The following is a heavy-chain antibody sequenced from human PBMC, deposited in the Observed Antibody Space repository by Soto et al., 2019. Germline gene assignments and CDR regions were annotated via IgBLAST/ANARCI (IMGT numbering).Heavy chain of an antibody. CDR1: GGTFNSYA. D-gene: IGHD3-22*01. CDR2: TIPMFGTT. Sequence: QVQLVQSGAEVKKPESSVRVSCKASGGTFNSYAITWVRQAPGQGLEWMGGTIPMFGTTHYAEKFQGRVTIIADESTNTAYMELSSLRSEDTAVYYCTRCGIRYHSIGYYLGIDGMDVWGQGTTVIVSS. J-gene: IGHJ6*02. V-gene: IGHV1-69*12. CDR3: TRCGIRYHSIGYYLGIDGMDV.